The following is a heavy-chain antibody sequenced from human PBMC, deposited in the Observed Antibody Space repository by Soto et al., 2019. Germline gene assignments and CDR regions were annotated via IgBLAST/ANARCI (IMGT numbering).Heavy chain of an antibody. J-gene: IGHJ3*02. D-gene: IGHD3-22*01. CDR3: ARTYYYDSSGSIGAFDI. CDR1: GFTFSSHG. Sequence: LRLSCAASGFTFSSHGMHWVRQAPGKGLEWVAVIWYDGSNKYYADSVKGRFTISRDNSKNTLYLQMNSLRAEDTAVYYCARTYYYDSSGSIGAFDIWGQGTMVTVSS. V-gene: IGHV3-33*01. CDR2: IWYDGSNK.